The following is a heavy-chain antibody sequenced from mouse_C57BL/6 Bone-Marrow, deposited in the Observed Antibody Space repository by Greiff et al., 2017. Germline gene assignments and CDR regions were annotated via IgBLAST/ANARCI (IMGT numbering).Heavy chain of an antibody. V-gene: IGHV1-26*01. Sequence: VQLQQSGPELVKPGASVKISCKASGYTFTDYYMNWVKQSHGKSLEWIGDINPNNGGTSYNQKFKGKATLTVDKSSSTAYMELRSLTSEDSAVXYCAREGVTPFYAMDYWGQGTLVTVSA. D-gene: IGHD1-1*02. CDR3: AREGVTPFYAMDY. CDR1: GYTFTDYY. J-gene: IGHJ3*01. CDR2: INPNNGGT.